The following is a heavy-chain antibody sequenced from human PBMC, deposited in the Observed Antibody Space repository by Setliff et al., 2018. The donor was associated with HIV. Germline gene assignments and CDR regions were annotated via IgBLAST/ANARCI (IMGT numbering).Heavy chain of an antibody. CDR1: GFTFSDYY. J-gene: IGHJ4*02. CDR3: ARAGVYYDSSGYCIDY. V-gene: IGHV3-11*06. CDR2: ISSSSSYT. Sequence: LRLSCAASGFTFSDYYMSWIRQAPGKGLEWVSYISSSSSYTNYADSVKGRFTISRDNAKNSLYLQMNSLRAEDTAVYYCARAGVYYDSSGYCIDYWGQGTLVTVSS. D-gene: IGHD3-22*01.